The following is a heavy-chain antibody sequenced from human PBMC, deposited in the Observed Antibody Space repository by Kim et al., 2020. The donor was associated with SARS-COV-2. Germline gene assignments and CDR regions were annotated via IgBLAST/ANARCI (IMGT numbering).Heavy chain of an antibody. CDR3: ARDGRGYSYGYAGMDV. V-gene: IGHV3-13*01. J-gene: IGHJ6*02. Sequence: VKGRFTISRENAKNSLYLQMNSLRAGDTAVYYCARDGRGYSYGYAGMDVWGQGTTVTVSS. D-gene: IGHD5-18*01.